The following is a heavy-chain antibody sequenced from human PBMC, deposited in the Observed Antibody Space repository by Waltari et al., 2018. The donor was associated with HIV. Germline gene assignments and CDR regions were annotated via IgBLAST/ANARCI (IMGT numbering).Heavy chain of an antibody. CDR1: GFTFGAVS. CDR3: ARSEDGCTTGWHNWFDP. V-gene: IGHV3-9*01. Sequence: EVQLVESGGQLVQPGKSLRLSCAASGFTFGAVSMHWVRQTPTNGLEWVSVVSWNGGAVAYADSVKGRFTISRDNAKNSLHLQMNSLRPEDTGLYYCARSEDGCTTGWHNWFDPWGQGTLVTVSS. CDR2: VSWNGGAV. J-gene: IGHJ5*02. D-gene: IGHD2-8*02.